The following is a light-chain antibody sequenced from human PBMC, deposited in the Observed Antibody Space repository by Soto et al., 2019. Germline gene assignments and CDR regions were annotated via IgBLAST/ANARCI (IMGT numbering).Light chain of an antibody. CDR1: QSVSSSY. V-gene: IGKV3-20*01. J-gene: IGKJ2*01. Sequence: EIVLTQSPGTLSLSPGERATLSCRASQSVSSSYLAWYQQKPGQAPRLLIYGASIRATGIPDRFSGSGSGTDFTLTISRLEPEDFAVYYCQQYGSSPVTFGQGTKLEIK. CDR2: GAS. CDR3: QQYGSSPVT.